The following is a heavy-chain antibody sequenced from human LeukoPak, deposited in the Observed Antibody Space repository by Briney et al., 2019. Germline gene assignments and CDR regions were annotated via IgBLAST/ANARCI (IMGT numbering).Heavy chain of an antibody. V-gene: IGHV4-34*01. Sequence: PSETLSLTCAVYGGSFSGYYWSWIRQPPGKGLEWIGEINHSGSTNYNPSLKSRVTISVDTSKNQFSLRLNSVTAADTAVYYCARHGRGGIIVVVRAFDIWGLGTMVTVSS. CDR1: GGSFSGYY. D-gene: IGHD2-15*01. J-gene: IGHJ3*02. CDR2: INHSGST. CDR3: ARHGRGGIIVVVRAFDI.